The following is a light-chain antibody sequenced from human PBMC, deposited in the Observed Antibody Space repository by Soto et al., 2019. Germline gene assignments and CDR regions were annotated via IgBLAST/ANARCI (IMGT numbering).Light chain of an antibody. J-gene: IGKJ2*01. Sequence: DIQMTQSPSTLSASVGDRVTITCRASQSISSWLAWYQQKPGKAPKLLIYKASNLECGVPSRFSGSGSGTDFTLTISSLQPDDFATYYCQQYNSYSYTFGQGTMLEIK. CDR2: KAS. CDR3: QQYNSYSYT. V-gene: IGKV1-5*03. CDR1: QSISSW.